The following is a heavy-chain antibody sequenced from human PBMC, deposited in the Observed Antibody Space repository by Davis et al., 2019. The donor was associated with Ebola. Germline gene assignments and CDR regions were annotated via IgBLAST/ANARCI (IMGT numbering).Heavy chain of an antibody. CDR1: EFSFSNYG. J-gene: IGHJ4*02. CDR3: ARERDGSGWGRFDH. CDR2: IWYDGSYK. D-gene: IGHD6-19*01. V-gene: IGHV3-33*01. Sequence: PGGSLRLSCPASEFSFSNYGMHWVRQAPGKGLEWVAIIWYDGSYKFYADAVKARFTISRENSKNNMYLQMNSLRAEDTGFHYCARERDGSGWGRFDHWGQGTLVTVSS.